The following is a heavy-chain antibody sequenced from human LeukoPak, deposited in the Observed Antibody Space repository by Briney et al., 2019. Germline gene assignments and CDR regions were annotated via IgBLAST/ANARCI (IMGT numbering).Heavy chain of an antibody. V-gene: IGHV3-23*01. D-gene: IGHD5-24*01. J-gene: IGHJ3*02. CDR1: GFTFSSYA. CDR2: ISGSGGST. Sequence: GGSLRLSCAASGFTFSSYAMSWVRQAPGKGLEWVSAISGSGGSTYYADSVKGRFTISRDNSKNTLYLQMNSLRAEDTAVYYCARDHAPRWLQLSAGAFDIWGQGTMVTVSS. CDR3: ARDHAPRWLQLSAGAFDI.